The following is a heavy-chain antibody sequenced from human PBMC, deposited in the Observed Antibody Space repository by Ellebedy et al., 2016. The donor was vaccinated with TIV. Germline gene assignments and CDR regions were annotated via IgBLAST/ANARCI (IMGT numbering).Heavy chain of an antibody. CDR3: ARDSKKGWAFDI. Sequence: MPSETLSLTCNVSGDSINTYYWTWIRQPPGKGLEYIGFVHYTGITNYNPSLRSRVTLSVDSFKNQFSLKLDSVTAADTAVYYCARDSKKGWAFDIWGQGTMVTVSS. CDR2: VHYTGIT. CDR1: GDSINTYY. V-gene: IGHV4-59*12. J-gene: IGHJ3*02.